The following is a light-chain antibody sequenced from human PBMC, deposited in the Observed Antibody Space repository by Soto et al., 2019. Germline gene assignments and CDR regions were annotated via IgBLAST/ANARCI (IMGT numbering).Light chain of an antibody. J-gene: IGKJ1*01. CDR2: LGS. CDR1: QSLLHTDGYNY. CDR3: MQALQMRA. V-gene: IGKV2-28*01. Sequence: DIVMTQSPLSLPVIPGEPASISCRPSQSLLHTDGYNYLDWYLQRPGQSPQLLIYLGSNRASGVPDRFSGSGSGTDFTLEISRVEAEDVGVYYCMQALQMRAFGQGTKVEIK.